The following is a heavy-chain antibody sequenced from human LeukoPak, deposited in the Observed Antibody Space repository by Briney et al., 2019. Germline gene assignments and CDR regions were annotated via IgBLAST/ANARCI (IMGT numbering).Heavy chain of an antibody. Sequence: GGSLRLSCAASGFTFKTYGMHWVRQAPGKGLEWVAVISYDGSNDGSNEYYADSVKGRFTISRDNSKNMLYLQMSSLRTDDTAVYFCAKERTSSNWPTGFDSWGQGSLVTVSS. V-gene: IGHV3-30*18. CDR2: ISYDGSNDGSNE. CDR1: GFTFKTYG. J-gene: IGHJ4*02. CDR3: AKERTSSNWPTGFDS. D-gene: IGHD6-13*01.